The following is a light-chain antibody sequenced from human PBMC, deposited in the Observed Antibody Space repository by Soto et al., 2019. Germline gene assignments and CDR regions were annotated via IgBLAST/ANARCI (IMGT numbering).Light chain of an antibody. V-gene: IGLV4-60*03. Sequence: QLVLTQSSSASASLGSSVKLTCTLSSRHSSYSIAWHQQQPGKAPRYLMRLERSGSYNKGSGVPDRFSGSSSGADRYLPISNLQSEDEADYYCETWDSSTHKVFGGGTKLTVL. CDR1: SRHSSYS. J-gene: IGLJ2*01. CDR2: LERSGSY. CDR3: ETWDSSTHKV.